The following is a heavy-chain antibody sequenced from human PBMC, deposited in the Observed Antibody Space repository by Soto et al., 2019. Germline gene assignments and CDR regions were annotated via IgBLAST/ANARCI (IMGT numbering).Heavy chain of an antibody. J-gene: IGHJ6*02. CDR2: IYYSGST. CDR3: ASNNYDFWSGYPRAYYYYGMDV. D-gene: IGHD3-3*01. V-gene: IGHV4-31*03. Sequence: SETLSLTCTVSGGSISSGGYYWIWIRQHPGKGLEWIGYIYYSGSTYYNPSLKSRVTISVDTSKNQFSLKLSSVTAADTAVYYCASNNYDFWSGYPRAYYYYGMDVWGQGTTVTVSS. CDR1: GGSISSGGYY.